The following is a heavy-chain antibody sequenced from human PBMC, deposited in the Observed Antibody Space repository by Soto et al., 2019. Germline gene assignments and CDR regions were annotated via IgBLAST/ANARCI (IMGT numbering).Heavy chain of an antibody. CDR1: TFNFTHYT. V-gene: IGHV3-21*01. Sequence: GGSLRLSCAGSTFNFTHYTLSWVRQSPGKGLEWASSISATNTYIFYADSVKGRFTISRDNAKKSVSLQMSSLRAEDTALYYCARVNSATGSMHFDHWGQGTLVTVSS. D-gene: IGHD3-9*01. CDR2: ISATNTYI. CDR3: ARVNSATGSMHFDH. J-gene: IGHJ4*02.